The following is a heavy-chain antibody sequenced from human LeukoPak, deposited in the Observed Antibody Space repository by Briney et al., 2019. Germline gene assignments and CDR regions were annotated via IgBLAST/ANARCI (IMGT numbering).Heavy chain of an antibody. Sequence: SETLSLTCTVSGASFSTYYWSWIRQPPGKGLEWIGYIYYSGSTNYNPSLKSRVAMSVDTAKNQFSLKLSSVTAADTAVYYCARRYYYDSSGYHAAFDIWGQGTMVTVSS. CDR2: IYYSGST. J-gene: IGHJ3*02. V-gene: IGHV4-59*08. D-gene: IGHD3-22*01. CDR3: ARRYYYDSSGYHAAFDI. CDR1: GASFSTYY.